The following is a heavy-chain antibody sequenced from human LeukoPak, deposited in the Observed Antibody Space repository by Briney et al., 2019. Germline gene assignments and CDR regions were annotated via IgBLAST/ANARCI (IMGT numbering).Heavy chain of an antibody. D-gene: IGHD1-1*01. J-gene: IGHJ5*02. CDR1: GYTFTSYD. Sequence: ASVKVSCKASGYTFTSYDINWVRQATGQGLEWMGWINPNSGGTNYAQKFQGRVTMTRDTSISTAYMELSRLRSDDTAVYYCARDPDWNENWFDPWGQGTLVTVSS. V-gene: IGHV1-2*02. CDR2: INPNSGGT. CDR3: ARDPDWNENWFDP.